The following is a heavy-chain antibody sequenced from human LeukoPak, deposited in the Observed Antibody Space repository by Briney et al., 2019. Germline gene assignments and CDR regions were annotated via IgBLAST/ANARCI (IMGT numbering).Heavy chain of an antibody. J-gene: IGHJ2*01. D-gene: IGHD2-8*02. CDR2: IYYSGST. CDR3: AREAAMRGITGYFDL. Sequence: PSETLSLTCTVSGGSISSSSYYWGWIRQPPGKGLEWIGSIYYSGSTYYNPSLKSRVTISVDTSKNQFSLKLSSVTAADTAVYYCAREAAMRGITGYFDLWGRGTLVTVSS. V-gene: IGHV4-39*07. CDR1: GGSISSSSYY.